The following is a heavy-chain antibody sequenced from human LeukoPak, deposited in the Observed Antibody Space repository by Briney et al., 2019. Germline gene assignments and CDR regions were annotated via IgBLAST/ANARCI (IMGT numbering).Heavy chain of an antibody. CDR3: AISGNYFRPFDY. V-gene: IGHV1-46*01. CDR2: INPSIGST. D-gene: IGHD1-26*01. Sequence: GASVKVSCKASRYTFTSYYIHWVRQAPGQGLEWMGIINPSIGSTIYSQKFQGRVTMTRDTSTSTVYMELSSLKSEDTAVSYCAISGNYFRPFDYWGQGTLVSVSS. J-gene: IGHJ4*02. CDR1: RYTFTSYY.